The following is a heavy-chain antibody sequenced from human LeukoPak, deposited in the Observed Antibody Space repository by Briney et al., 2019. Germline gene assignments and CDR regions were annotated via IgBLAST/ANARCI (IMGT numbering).Heavy chain of an antibody. CDR2: IKQDGSEK. J-gene: IGHJ6*02. CDR1: GFTFRSYW. V-gene: IGHV3-7*01. Sequence: GGSLRLSCAASGFTFRSYWMSWVRQAPGKGLEWVANIKQDGSEKYYVDSVKGRFTISRDNAKNSLYLQMNSLRAEDTAVYYCARGSSSWYDYYCGMDVWGQGTTVTVSS. CDR3: ARGSSSWYDYYCGMDV. D-gene: IGHD6-13*01.